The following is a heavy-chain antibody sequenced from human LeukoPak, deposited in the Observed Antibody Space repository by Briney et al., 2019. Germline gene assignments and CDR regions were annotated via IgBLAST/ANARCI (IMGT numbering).Heavy chain of an antibody. CDR3: ARSYDYGDPVDAFDI. CDR2: ISYDGSNK. D-gene: IGHD4-17*01. J-gene: IGHJ3*02. Sequence: GGSLRPSCAASGFTFSSYAMHWVRQAPGKGLEWVAVISYDGSNKYYADSVKGRFTISRDNSKNTLYLQMNSLRAEDTAVYYCARSYDYGDPVDAFDIWGQGTMVTVSS. V-gene: IGHV3-30-3*01. CDR1: GFTFSSYA.